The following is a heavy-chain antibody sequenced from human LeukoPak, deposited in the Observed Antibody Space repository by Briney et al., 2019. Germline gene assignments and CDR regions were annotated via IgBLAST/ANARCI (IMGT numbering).Heavy chain of an antibody. Sequence: GGSLRLSCAASGYTFSSYSMNWVRQAPGKGLEWVSYISSSSSTIYYADSVKGRFTISRDNAKNSLYLQMNSLRAEDTAVYYCARTPPLYGSGSHLDYWGQGTLVTVSS. CDR1: GYTFSSYS. V-gene: IGHV3-48*04. D-gene: IGHD3-10*01. J-gene: IGHJ4*02. CDR2: ISSSSSTI. CDR3: ARTPPLYGSGSHLDY.